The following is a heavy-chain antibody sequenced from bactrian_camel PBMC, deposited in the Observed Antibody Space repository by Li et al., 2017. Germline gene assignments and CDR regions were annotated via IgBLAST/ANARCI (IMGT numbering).Heavy chain of an antibody. CDR2: IDNAGNT. V-gene: IGHV3S53*01. Sequence: VQLVESGGGSVQAGGSLQLSCVASGYTYNPRSNNCVGWFRQVPGKEREGIAHIDNAGNTYYADSVKGRFTISQDNAKTTLYLQMNNLKPEDTAMYYCAADPVVCTWCNGAQCPERFCCWGQGTQVTVS. CDR1: GYTYNPRSNNC. D-gene: IGHD1*01. CDR3: AADPVVCTWCNGAQCPERFCC. J-gene: IGHJ4*01.